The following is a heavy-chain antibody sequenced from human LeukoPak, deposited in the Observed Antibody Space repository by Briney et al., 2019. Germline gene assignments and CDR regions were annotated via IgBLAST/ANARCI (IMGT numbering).Heavy chain of an antibody. J-gene: IGHJ5*02. CDR1: GGSFSGYY. CDR3: ARVLGLYYYDSSGFNEIGFDP. Sequence: PSETLSLTCAVYGGSFSGYYWSWIRQPPGKGLEWIGEINHSGSTNYNPSLKSRVTISVDTSKNQFSLKLSSVTAADTAVYYCARVLGLYYYDSSGFNEIGFDPWGQGTLVTVSS. CDR2: INHSGST. V-gene: IGHV4-34*01. D-gene: IGHD3-22*01.